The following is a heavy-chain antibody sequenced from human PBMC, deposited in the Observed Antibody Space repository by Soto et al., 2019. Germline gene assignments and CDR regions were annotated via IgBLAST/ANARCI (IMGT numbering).Heavy chain of an antibody. V-gene: IGHV4-30-2*01. CDR1: GGSISSGGYS. CDR2: IYHSGST. J-gene: IGHJ6*02. D-gene: IGHD2-15*01. Sequence: PSETLSLTCAVSGGSISSGGYSWSWIRQPPGKGLEWIGYIYHSGSTYYNPSLKSRVTISVDRSKNQFSLKLSSVTAADTAVYYCARAVAASGMDVWGQGTKGTVSS. CDR3: ARAVAASGMDV.